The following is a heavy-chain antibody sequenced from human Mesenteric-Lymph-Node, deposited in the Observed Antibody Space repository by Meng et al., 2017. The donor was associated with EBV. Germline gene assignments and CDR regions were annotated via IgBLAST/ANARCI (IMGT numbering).Heavy chain of an antibody. D-gene: IGHD4-11*01. CDR3: AREGTTVTRWFDP. V-gene: IGHV4-61*01. J-gene: IGHJ5*02. CDR1: VDSGRLGNNY. Sequence: GPVRLKPSETLSRMCNVCVDSGRLGNNYWSLIRQSPGMGLECIWNIYFTGSTFYNPALKSRVTISGDTSKNQFSLKLTSVTAADTAVYYCAREGTTVTRWFDPWGPGTLVTVSS. CDR2: IYFTGST.